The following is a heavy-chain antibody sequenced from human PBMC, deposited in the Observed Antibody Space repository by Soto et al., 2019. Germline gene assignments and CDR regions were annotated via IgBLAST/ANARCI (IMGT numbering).Heavy chain of an antibody. Sequence: QVQLVQSGAEVKKPGSSVKVSCKASGGTFSNYALISWVRQAPGQGLEWMGGIIPIDATVNYAQKFQGRITITADESTTTAYMDLGSLRSEDTAVYYCARDLLGFGYTYGDVWGQGTTVTVYS. V-gene: IGHV1-69*12. CDR3: ARDLLGFGYTYGDV. J-gene: IGHJ6*01. CDR2: IIPIDATV. CDR1: GGTFSNYA. D-gene: IGHD3-10*01.